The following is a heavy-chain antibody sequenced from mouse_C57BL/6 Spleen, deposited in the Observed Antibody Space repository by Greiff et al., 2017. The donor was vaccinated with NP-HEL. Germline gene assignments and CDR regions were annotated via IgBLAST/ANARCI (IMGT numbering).Heavy chain of an antibody. D-gene: IGHD2-3*01. V-gene: IGHV1-18*01. CDR2: INPNNGGT. J-gene: IGHJ4*01. CDR1: GYTFTDYN. CDR3: ARRMGSWGYYAMDY. Sequence: VQLQQSGPELVKPGASVKIPCKASGYTFTDYNMDWVKQSHGKSLEWIGDINPNNGGTIYNQKFKGKATLTVDKSSSTAYMELRSLTSEDTAVYYCARRMGSWGYYAMDYWGQGTSVTVSS.